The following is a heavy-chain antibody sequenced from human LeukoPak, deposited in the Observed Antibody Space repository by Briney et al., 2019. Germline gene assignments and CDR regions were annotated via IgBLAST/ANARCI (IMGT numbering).Heavy chain of an antibody. Sequence: PGGSLRLSCAASGFSFSTYGVNWVRQAPGKGLEWVSFIQSGGSDIKYADSVKGRFTISGDNSKNTVYLQMNSLRADDTAMYYCAKDGAGTSPDYWGRGTLVTVSS. V-gene: IGHV3-30*02. D-gene: IGHD6-19*01. J-gene: IGHJ4*02. CDR2: IQSGGSDI. CDR3: AKDGAGTSPDY. CDR1: GFSFSTYG.